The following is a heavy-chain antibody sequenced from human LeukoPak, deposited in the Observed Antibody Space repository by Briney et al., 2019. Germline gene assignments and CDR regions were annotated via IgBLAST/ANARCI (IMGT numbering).Heavy chain of an antibody. Sequence: GGSLRLSCSASGFTFSSYAMHWVRQAPGKGLEYVSAISSNGATTYYADSVKGRFTISRDNSKNTLYFQMSSLRPEDTAVYYCVKIVMAGGYFDYWGQGALVTVSS. CDR3: VKIVMAGGYFDY. J-gene: IGHJ4*02. D-gene: IGHD3-16*01. V-gene: IGHV3-64*05. CDR1: GFTFSSYA. CDR2: ISSNGATT.